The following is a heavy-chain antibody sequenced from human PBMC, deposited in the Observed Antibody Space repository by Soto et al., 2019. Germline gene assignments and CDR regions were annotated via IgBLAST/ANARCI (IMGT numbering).Heavy chain of an antibody. CDR1: GGTFSSYA. CDR3: ARRSSIAARLKNGMHV. Sequence: SVKVSCKASGGTFSSYAISWVRQAPGQGLEWMGGIIPIFGTANYAQKFQGRVTITADKSTSTAYMELSSLRSEDTAVYYCARRSSIAARLKNGMHVWGQGTTVTVSS. J-gene: IGHJ6*02. D-gene: IGHD6-6*01. V-gene: IGHV1-69*06. CDR2: IIPIFGTA.